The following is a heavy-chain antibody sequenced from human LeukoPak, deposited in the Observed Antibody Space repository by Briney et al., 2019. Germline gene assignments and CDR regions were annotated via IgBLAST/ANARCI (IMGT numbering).Heavy chain of an antibody. Sequence: SETLSLTCSVSGYSISGGYYWGWIRQPPGKGLEWIGEINHSGSTNYNPSLKSRVTISVDTSKNQFSLQLNSVTPEDTAVYYCARGRGWLADWFDPWGQGTLVTVSS. CDR3: ARGRGWLADWFDP. J-gene: IGHJ5*02. D-gene: IGHD6-19*01. V-gene: IGHV4-38-2*02. CDR1: GYSISGGYY. CDR2: INHSGST.